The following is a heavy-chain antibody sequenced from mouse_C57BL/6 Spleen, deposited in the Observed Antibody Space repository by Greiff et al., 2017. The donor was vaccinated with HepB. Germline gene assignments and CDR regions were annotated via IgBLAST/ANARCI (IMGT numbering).Heavy chain of an antibody. CDR2: INPSSGYT. J-gene: IGHJ2*01. CDR1: GYTFTSYT. CDR3: AGSRGDWYYFDY. V-gene: IGHV1-4*01. Sequence: QVQLQQSGAELARPGASVKMSCKASGYTFTSYTMHWVKQRPGQGLEWIGYINPSSGYTKYNQKFKDKATLTADTSSSTAYMQLRSLTSEDSAVYDCAGSRGDWYYFDYWGQGTTLTVSS.